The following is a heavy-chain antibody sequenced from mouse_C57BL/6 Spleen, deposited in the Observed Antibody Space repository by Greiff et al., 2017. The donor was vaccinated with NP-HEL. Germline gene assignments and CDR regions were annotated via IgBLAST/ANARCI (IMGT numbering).Heavy chain of an antibody. CDR2: IDPENGDT. J-gene: IGHJ2*01. V-gene: IGHV14-4*01. Sequence: VQLKQSGAELVRPGASVKLSCTASGFNIKDDYMHWVKQRPEQGLEWIGWIDPENGDTEYASKFQGKATITADTSSNTAYLQLSSLTSEDTAVYYCTRRRKDFDYWGQGTTLTVSS. CDR3: TRRRKDFDY. CDR1: GFNIKDDY.